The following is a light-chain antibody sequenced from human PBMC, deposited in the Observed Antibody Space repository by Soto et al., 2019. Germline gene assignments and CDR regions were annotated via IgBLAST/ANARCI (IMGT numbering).Light chain of an antibody. Sequence: DIVMTQSPLSLPVTPGEPASISCRSSQSLLYGAGYMYVDWYLQKPGQPPQLLICLGSNRAPGVPDRFSGSVSGTDFTLNISSVETEDFGVYYCMQTLQSPYTFGQGTKLEIK. CDR2: LGS. J-gene: IGKJ2*01. CDR3: MQTLQSPYT. V-gene: IGKV2-28*01. CDR1: QSLLYGAGYMY.